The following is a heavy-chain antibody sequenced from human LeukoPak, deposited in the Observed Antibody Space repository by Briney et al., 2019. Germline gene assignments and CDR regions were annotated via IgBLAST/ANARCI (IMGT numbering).Heavy chain of an antibody. D-gene: IGHD4-23*01. CDR1: GFTFSSYA. CDR2: ISGSGGST. Sequence: GGSLRRSCAASGFTFSSYAMSWVRQAPGKGLEWVSAISGSGGSTYYADSVKGRFTISRDNSKNTLYLQMNSLRAEDTAVYYCAKDLAYGGNYYFDYWGQGTLVTVSP. J-gene: IGHJ4*02. V-gene: IGHV3-23*01. CDR3: AKDLAYGGNYYFDY.